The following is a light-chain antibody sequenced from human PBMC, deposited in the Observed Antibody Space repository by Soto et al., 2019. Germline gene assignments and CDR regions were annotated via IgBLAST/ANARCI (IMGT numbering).Light chain of an antibody. J-gene: IGKJ1*01. CDR1: QSVSSSY. CDR2: GAS. Sequence: EIVFTQSPGPLSLSPGERATLSCRASQSVSSSYLAWYQQKPGQAPRLLIYGASSRATGIPDRFSGSGSGTDFTLTISRLEPEDFAVYYCQQYGSSPRTFGQGTKVDI. V-gene: IGKV3-20*01. CDR3: QQYGSSPRT.